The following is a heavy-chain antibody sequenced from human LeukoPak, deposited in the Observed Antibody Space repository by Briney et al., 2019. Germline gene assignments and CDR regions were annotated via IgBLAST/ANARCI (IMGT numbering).Heavy chain of an antibody. J-gene: IGHJ5*02. CDR2: ISAYNGNT. CDR3: AVTTVTTDWFDP. V-gene: IGHV1-18*01. CDR1: GYIFSSYG. D-gene: IGHD4-17*01. Sequence: ASVKVSCTASGYIFSSYGISWVRQAPGQELEWLEWISAYNGNTNDAQKLQGRVTMTTDTSTSTAYMELRRLRSDDTAVYCCAVTTVTTDWFDPWGQGTLVTVSS.